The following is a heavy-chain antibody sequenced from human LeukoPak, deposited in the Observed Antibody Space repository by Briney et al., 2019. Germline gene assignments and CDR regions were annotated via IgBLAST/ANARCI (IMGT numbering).Heavy chain of an antibody. CDR1: GFTFSSYS. CDR2: ISSSSSTI. V-gene: IGHV3-48*04. CDR3: AGATDYYYYMDV. J-gene: IGHJ6*03. D-gene: IGHD5-12*01. Sequence: GRSLRLSCAASGFTFSSYSMNWVRQAPGKGLEWVSYISSSSSTIYYADSVKGRFTISRDNAKNSLYLQMNSLRAEDTAVYYCAGATDYYYYMDVWGKGTTVTVSS.